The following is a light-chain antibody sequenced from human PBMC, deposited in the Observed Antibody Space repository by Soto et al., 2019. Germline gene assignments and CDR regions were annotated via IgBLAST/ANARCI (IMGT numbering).Light chain of an antibody. J-gene: IGLJ3*02. Sequence: QSALTQPASVSGSPGQSITISCSGDNSDLGGFKFVSWYQHHPGKAPKLIIYEVSNRPSGVSTRFSGSKSGNTPSLTISGLQAEDEADYYCSTYTSTNIWVFGGGTKVTVL. CDR2: EVS. CDR1: NSDLGGFKF. CDR3: STYTSTNIWV. V-gene: IGLV2-14*01.